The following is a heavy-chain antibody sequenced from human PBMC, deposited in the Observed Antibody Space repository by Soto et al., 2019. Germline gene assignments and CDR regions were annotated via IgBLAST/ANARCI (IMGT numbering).Heavy chain of an antibody. V-gene: IGHV5-51*01. Sequence: PGESLKVSCTGSGYSFTSYLVGWVRQMPGKGLEWMGIIYPGDSDTRYSPSFQGQVTISADKSISTAYLQWSSLKASDTAMYYCARHGLYDFWSGYPYCRDGYGQGTTVTISS. CDR3: ARHGLYDFWSGYPYCRDG. CDR1: GYSFTSYL. J-gene: IGHJ6*02. D-gene: IGHD3-3*01. CDR2: IYPGDSDT.